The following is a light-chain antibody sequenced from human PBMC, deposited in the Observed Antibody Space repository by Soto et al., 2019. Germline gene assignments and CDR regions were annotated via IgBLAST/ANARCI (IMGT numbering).Light chain of an antibody. CDR3: QQYYTTPRT. CDR1: QRILYSPNNKNY. V-gene: IGKV4-1*01. J-gene: IGKJ1*01. CDR2: WAS. Sequence: DIVMTQSPDSLAVSLGERATINCKSSQRILYSPNNKNYLAWYQQKPRQPPKLLIYWASARESGVPDRFSGSGSGTDFTLTISSLQAEDVAVYYCQQYYTTPRTFGQGTKVDIK.